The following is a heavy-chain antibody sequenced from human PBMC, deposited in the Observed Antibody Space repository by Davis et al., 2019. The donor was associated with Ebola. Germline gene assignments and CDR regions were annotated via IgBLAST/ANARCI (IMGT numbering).Heavy chain of an antibody. CDR2: ISWDGGST. CDR1: GFTFDDYT. CDR3: AKARGGYSGFDH. V-gene: IGHV3-43*01. J-gene: IGHJ4*02. Sequence: GESLKISCAASGFTFDDYTMHWVRQAPGKGLEWVSLISWDGGSTYYADSVKGRFTISRHNSKNSLYLQMNSLRPEDTAFYYCAKARGGYSGFDHWGQGTLVTVSS. D-gene: IGHD2-15*01.